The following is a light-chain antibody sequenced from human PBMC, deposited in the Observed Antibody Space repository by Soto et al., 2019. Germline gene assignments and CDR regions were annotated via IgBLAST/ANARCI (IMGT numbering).Light chain of an antibody. CDR3: QHFHNLPVT. J-gene: IGKJ4*01. CDR2: DAS. Sequence: DIQMTQSPPSLSASVGDRVTITCQASEDINNNLNWYQQKPGEAPKLLISDASNLETGVPSRFSGGGSVTHFTFTISSLQPEDIATYYCQHFHNLPVTFGGGTKVEMK. CDR1: EDINNN. V-gene: IGKV1-33*01.